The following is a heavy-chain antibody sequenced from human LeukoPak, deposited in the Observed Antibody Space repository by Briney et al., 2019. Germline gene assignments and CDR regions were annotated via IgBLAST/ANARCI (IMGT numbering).Heavy chain of an antibody. CDR2: INHSGST. CDR1: GGSFSGYY. J-gene: IGHJ3*02. CDR3: ARKGDLRLHAFDI. V-gene: IGHV4-34*01. D-gene: IGHD5-12*01. Sequence: SETLSLTCAVYGGSFSGYYWSWIRQPPGKGLEWIGEINHSGSTNYNPSLKSRVTISVDTSKNQFSLKLSSVTAADTAVYYCARKGDLRLHAFDIWGQGTMVTVSS.